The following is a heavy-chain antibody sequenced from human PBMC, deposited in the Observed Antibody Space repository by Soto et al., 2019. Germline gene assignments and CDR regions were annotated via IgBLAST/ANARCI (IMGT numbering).Heavy chain of an antibody. CDR2: IYPGDSDT. CDR3: ARPLSSGWAGADY. D-gene: IGHD6-19*01. Sequence: GESLKISCKGSGYTFSGYWIGWVRQMPGKGLEWMGIIYPGDSDTRYSPSFQGQVTMSVDKSINTAYLQWSSLKPSDTATYYCARPLSSGWAGADYWGQGXLITVSS. V-gene: IGHV5-51*01. CDR1: GYTFSGYW. J-gene: IGHJ4*02.